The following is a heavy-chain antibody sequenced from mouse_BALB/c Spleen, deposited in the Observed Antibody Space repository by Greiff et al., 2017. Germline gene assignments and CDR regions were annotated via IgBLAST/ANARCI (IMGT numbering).Heavy chain of an antibody. V-gene: IGHV1-80*01. D-gene: IGHD2-2*01. CDR3: ARWLPLDY. Sequence: VQLQQSGAELVRPGSSVKISCKASGYAFSSFWMNWVKQRPGQGLEWIGQIYPGDGDTNYNGKFKGKATLTADKSSSTAYMQLSNLTSEDSAVYFCARWLPLDYWGQGTTLTVSS. J-gene: IGHJ2*01. CDR2: IYPGDGDT. CDR1: GYAFSSFW.